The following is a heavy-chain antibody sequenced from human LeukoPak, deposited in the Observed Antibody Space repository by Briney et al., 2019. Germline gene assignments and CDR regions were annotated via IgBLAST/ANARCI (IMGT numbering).Heavy chain of an antibody. CDR1: GYTFTGYY. J-gene: IGHJ4*02. V-gene: IGHV1-2*02. Sequence: ASVKDSCKASGYTFTGYYMHWVRQAPGEGLEWMGSINPNSGGTNYAQKFQGRVTMTRDTSISTAYMELSRLRSDDTAVYYCARVLYYYGSGSYPPGYWGQGTLVTVSS. D-gene: IGHD3-10*01. CDR2: INPNSGGT. CDR3: ARVLYYYGSGSYPPGY.